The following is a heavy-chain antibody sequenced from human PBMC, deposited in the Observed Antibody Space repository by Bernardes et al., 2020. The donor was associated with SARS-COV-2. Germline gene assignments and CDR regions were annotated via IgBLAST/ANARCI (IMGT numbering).Heavy chain of an antibody. Sequence: TLSLTCAVYGGSFRGSYWSWVRQPPGPGLEWIGEISHSGITHSNPSLKSRVTISVVTSKSQFSLKLDSVTAADTAVYYCARLQSVPGLFYVSWQDQGLGVWGQGTSVTVSS. J-gene: IGHJ6*02. CDR1: GGSFRGSY. CDR2: ISHSGIT. V-gene: IGHV4-34*01. CDR3: ARLQSVPGLFYVSWQDQGLGV. D-gene: IGHD4-4*01.